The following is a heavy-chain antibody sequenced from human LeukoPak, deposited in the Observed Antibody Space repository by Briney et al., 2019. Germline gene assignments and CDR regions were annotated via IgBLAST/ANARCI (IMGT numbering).Heavy chain of an antibody. CDR2: IYYSGST. CDR1: GGSISSGGYY. CDR3: ARSTPSTVWFDP. Sequence: NPSETLSLTCTVSGGSISSGGYYWSWIRQHPGKGLGWIGYIYYSGSTYYNPSLKSRVTISVDTFKNQFSLKLSSVTAANTAVYYCARSTPSTVWFDPWGQGTLVTVSS. V-gene: IGHV4-31*03. J-gene: IGHJ5*02. D-gene: IGHD1-1*01.